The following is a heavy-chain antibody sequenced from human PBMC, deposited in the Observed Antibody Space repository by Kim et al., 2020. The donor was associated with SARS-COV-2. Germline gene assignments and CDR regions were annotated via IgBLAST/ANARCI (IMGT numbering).Heavy chain of an antibody. CDR3: ARYILTGYYYYGMDV. V-gene: IGHV1-69*13. CDR2: IIPIFGTA. Sequence: SVKVSCKASGGTFSSYAISRVRQAPGQGLEWMGGIIPIFGTANYAQKFQGRVTITADESTSTAYMELSSLRSEDTAVYYCARYILTGYYYYGMDVWGQGTTVTVSS. CDR1: GGTFSSYA. D-gene: IGHD3-9*01. J-gene: IGHJ6*02.